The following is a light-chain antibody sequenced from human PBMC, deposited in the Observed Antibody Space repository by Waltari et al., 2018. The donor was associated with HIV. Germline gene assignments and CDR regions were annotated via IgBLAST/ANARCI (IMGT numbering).Light chain of an antibody. CDR1: QSISSW. J-gene: IGKJ2*01. CDR2: KAS. CDR3: QQYNSYPYT. Sequence: DIQMTQSPSTLSASVGARVTITCRASQSISSWLAWYQQKPGKAPKLLIYKASSLESGVPSRFSGSGSGTEFTLTISSLQPDEFATYYCQQYNSYPYTFGQGTNLEIK. V-gene: IGKV1-5*03.